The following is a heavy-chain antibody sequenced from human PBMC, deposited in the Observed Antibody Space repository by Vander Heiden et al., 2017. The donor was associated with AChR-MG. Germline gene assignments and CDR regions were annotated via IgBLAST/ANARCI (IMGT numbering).Heavy chain of an antibody. D-gene: IGHD5-12*01. V-gene: IGHV3-48*03. J-gene: IGHJ4*02. CDR3: ARDPGWLQFRYYFDY. Sequence: EVQLLESGGGFVQPGGSLRLYCAASGSTFRSNERSWVRQATGKGLEWVSYISSSGSTIYYADSVKSRFTISRDNAKNSLYLQMNSLRAEDTAVYYCARDPGWLQFRYYFDYWGQGTLVTVSS. CDR1: GSTFRSNE. CDR2: ISSSGSTI.